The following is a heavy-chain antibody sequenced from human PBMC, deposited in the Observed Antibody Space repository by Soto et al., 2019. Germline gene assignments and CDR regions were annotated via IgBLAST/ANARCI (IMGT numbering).Heavy chain of an antibody. D-gene: IGHD2-2*01. CDR1: GLTFSNSA. V-gene: IGHV3-23*01. CDR2: ISGSGGTT. CDR3: AKWRGGELGVMPAATGFDP. J-gene: IGHJ5*02. Sequence: EVQLLESGGGLVQPGGSMRLSCAASGLTFSNSAMNWVRQAPGKGLHWVSSISGSGGTTYYADSVKGRFTISSDNSKNTLYLQMNSLRAEDPAVYYCAKWRGGELGVMPAATGFDPWGQGTLVTVSS.